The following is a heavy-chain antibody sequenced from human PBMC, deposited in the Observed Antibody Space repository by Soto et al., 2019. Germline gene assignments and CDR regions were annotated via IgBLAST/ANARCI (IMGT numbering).Heavy chain of an antibody. CDR1: GGSFSGYY. CDR3: AREEGITMVRGAPRPYYYYYGMDV. CDR2: INHSGST. D-gene: IGHD3-10*01. V-gene: IGHV4-34*01. J-gene: IGHJ6*02. Sequence: PSETLSLTCAVYGGSFSGYYWSWIRQPPGKGLEWIGEINHSGSTNYNPSLKSRVTISVDTSKNQFSLKLSSVTAADTAVYYCAREEGITMVRGAPRPYYYYYGMDVWSQGTTVTVSS.